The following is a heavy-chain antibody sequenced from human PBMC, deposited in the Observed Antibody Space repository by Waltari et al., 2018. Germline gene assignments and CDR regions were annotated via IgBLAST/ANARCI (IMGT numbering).Heavy chain of an antibody. J-gene: IGHJ6*03. CDR3: ARHGGSSSPYYYYYMDV. CDR2: IYPYDSKT. D-gene: IGHD6-6*01. V-gene: IGHV5-51*01. Sequence: EVQLVQSGAELKKPGESLKISSEGSGYSFPSYWTGWVRQMPGKGLEWMGIIYPYDSKTRYSPSFKGQVTISADKSINTAYLQWSSLKASDTAIYYCARHGGSSSPYYYYYMDVWGKGTTVTVSS. CDR1: GYSFPSYW.